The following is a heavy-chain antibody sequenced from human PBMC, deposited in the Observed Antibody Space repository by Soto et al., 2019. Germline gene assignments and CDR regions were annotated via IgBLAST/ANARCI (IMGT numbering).Heavy chain of an antibody. V-gene: IGHV1-69*01. CDR2: IIPICGTA. D-gene: IGHD6-13*01. CDR3: ARDFSSSSPPSYYYYGMDV. CDR1: GGTFSSYA. Sequence: QVQLVQSGAEVKKPGSSVKVSCKASGGTFSSYAISWVRQAPGQGLEWMGGIIPICGTANYAQKFQGRVTITADESTSTAYMELSSLRSEDTAVYYCARDFSSSSPPSYYYYGMDVWGQGTTVTVSS. J-gene: IGHJ6*02.